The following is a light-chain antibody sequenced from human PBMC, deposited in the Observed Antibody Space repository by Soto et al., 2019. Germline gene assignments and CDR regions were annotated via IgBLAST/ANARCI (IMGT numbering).Light chain of an antibody. V-gene: IGLV2-11*01. CDR3: CSYGGGRTPLG. Sequence: QSALTQPRSVSGSPGQSVTISCTGSRSDVGGYKYVSWYQQFPGKAPKLILYDVAKRPSGVPGRFSGSKSGNTASLTISGLQAEDEADYYCCSYGGGRTPLGFGGGTKLTVL. CDR1: RSDVGGYKY. J-gene: IGLJ2*01. CDR2: DVA.